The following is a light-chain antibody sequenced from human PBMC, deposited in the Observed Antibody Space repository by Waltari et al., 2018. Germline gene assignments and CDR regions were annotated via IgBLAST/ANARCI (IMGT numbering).Light chain of an antibody. CDR1: QSVGTY. CDR3: QQRRNWPLT. V-gene: IGKV3-11*01. CDR2: DAS. J-gene: IGKJ4*01. Sequence: SCRASQSVGTYLAWYQQRPGQSPRLLNYDASYRATGIPARFSGSGSETDFTLTISSLQPEDFAVYYCQQRRNWPLTFGGGTRVQ.